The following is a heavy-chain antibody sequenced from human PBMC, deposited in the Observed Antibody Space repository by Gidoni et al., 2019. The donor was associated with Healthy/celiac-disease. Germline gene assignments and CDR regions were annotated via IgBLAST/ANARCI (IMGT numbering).Heavy chain of an antibody. V-gene: IGHV4-30-2*01. Sequence: QLQLQESGSGLVKPSQTLSLTCAVSGGSFSSGGYSWSWIRQPPGKGLEWIGYIYHSGSTYYNPSLKSRVTISVDRSKNQFSLKLSSVTAADTAVYYCASSIAARRNYFDYWGQGTLVTVSS. J-gene: IGHJ4*02. CDR3: ASSIAARRNYFDY. CDR1: GGSFSSGGYS. D-gene: IGHD6-6*01. CDR2: IYHSGST.